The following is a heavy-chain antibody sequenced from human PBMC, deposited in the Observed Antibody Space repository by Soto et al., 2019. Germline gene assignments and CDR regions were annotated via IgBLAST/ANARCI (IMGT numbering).Heavy chain of an antibody. V-gene: IGHV1-18*01. CDR2: ISAYNGNT. CDR3: ARANYDSSGYQESNWFDP. D-gene: IGHD3-22*01. J-gene: IGHJ5*02. Sequence: QVQLVQSGAEVKKPGASVKVSCKASGYTFTSYGISWVRQAPGQGLEWMVWISAYNGNTNYAQKLQGRVTMNTDTTTSAGYTELGSLSSDDTAVYYCARANYDSSGYQESNWFDPWGQGTLVTVSS. CDR1: GYTFTSYG.